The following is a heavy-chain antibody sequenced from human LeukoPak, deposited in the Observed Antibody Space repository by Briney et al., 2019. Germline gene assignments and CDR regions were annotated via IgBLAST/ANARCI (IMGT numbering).Heavy chain of an antibody. Sequence: GGSLRLSCVTSEFNFRSSWMHWVRQAPGKGLVWVSRIHADGSPTNYADSVKGRFTITRDNARSTLYLQMNSLSVEDTAVYYCARARYSSGWAPAFLFDYWGQGTLVTASS. CDR3: ARARYSSGWAPAFLFDY. D-gene: IGHD6-19*01. V-gene: IGHV3-74*01. CDR1: EFNFRSSW. J-gene: IGHJ4*02. CDR2: IHADGSPT.